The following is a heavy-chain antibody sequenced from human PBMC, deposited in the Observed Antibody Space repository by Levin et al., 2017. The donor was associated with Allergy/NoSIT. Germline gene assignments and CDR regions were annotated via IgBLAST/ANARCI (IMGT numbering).Heavy chain of an antibody. D-gene: IGHD1-1*01. Sequence: GGSLRLSCQGSGYSFTSYWIGWVRQMPGKGLEWMGIIYPGDSDTRYSPSFQGQVTISADKSISTAYLQWSSLKASDTAIYYCARRGTRDYYYYLDVWGKGTTFTVSS. CDR3: ARRGTRDYYYYLDV. CDR1: GYSFTSYW. V-gene: IGHV5-51*01. CDR2: IYPGDSDT. J-gene: IGHJ6*03.